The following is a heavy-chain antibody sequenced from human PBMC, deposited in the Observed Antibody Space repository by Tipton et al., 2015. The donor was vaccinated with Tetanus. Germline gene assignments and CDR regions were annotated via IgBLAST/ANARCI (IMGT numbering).Heavy chain of an antibody. J-gene: IGHJ4*02. CDR3: ARTYGDFDY. Sequence: SLRLSCAASGFTFSTYGKSWVRQAPGKGLEWVSGISSDGGTTYYADSVKGRFTISRDNSKNTLYLQMNSLRAEDTAVYYCARTYGDFDYWGQGTLVTVSS. V-gene: IGHV3-23*01. CDR1: GFTFSTYG. CDR2: ISSDGGTT. D-gene: IGHD4-17*01.